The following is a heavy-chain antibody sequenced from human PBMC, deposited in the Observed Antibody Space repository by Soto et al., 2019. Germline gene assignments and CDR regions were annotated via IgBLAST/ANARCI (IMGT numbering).Heavy chain of an antibody. Sequence: QLQLQESGSGLVKPSQTLSLTCAVSGGSISSGGYSWSWIRQPPGKGLEWIGSIYHSGSTHYNPSLKSRVTISVDRAANQFSRKLSSVTGADTAVYYCAAGGGLPRYYWGQGALVTVAS. CDR2: IYHSGST. J-gene: IGHJ4*02. CDR3: AAGGGLPRYY. CDR1: GGSISSGGYS. D-gene: IGHD5-12*01. V-gene: IGHV4-30-2*01.